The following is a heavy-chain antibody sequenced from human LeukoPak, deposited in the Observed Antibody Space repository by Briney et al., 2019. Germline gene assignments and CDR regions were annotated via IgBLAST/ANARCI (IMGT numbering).Heavy chain of an antibody. Sequence: SVKVSCKASGGTFSSYAISWVRQAPGQGLEWMGKIIPILGIANYAQKFQGRVTITADKSTSTAYMELSSLRSEDTAVYYCAGNLGYSYGYLTDYWGQGTLVTVSS. J-gene: IGHJ4*02. D-gene: IGHD5-18*01. CDR1: GGTFSSYA. V-gene: IGHV1-69*04. CDR3: AGNLGYSYGYLTDY. CDR2: IIPILGIA.